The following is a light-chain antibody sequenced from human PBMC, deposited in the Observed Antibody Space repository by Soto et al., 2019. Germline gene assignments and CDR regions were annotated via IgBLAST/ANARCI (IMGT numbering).Light chain of an antibody. V-gene: IGKV3D-20*02. CDR2: GAS. J-gene: IGKJ5*01. CDR1: QSVRSSY. CDR3: QQRSNWPPTIT. Sequence: EIVLTQSPGTLSLSPGERATLSCRASQSVRSSYLAWYQQKPGQAPRLLIYGASSRATGIPDRFSGSGSGTDFTLTISSLEPEDFAVYYCQQRSNWPPTITFGQGIRLEI.